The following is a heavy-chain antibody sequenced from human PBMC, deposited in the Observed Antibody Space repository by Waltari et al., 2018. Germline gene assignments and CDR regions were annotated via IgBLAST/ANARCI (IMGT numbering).Heavy chain of an antibody. CDR2: ISPILGIA. Sequence: QVQLVQPGAEVKKPGSTVKVSCKASGGTFSSYANSWLRQAPGQGLEWMGGISPILGIANYAQKFQGRVTITADKSTSTAYMELSSLRSEDTAVYYCARADSSINWFDPWGQGTLVTVSS. V-gene: IGHV1-69*10. J-gene: IGHJ5*02. CDR3: ARADSSINWFDP. D-gene: IGHD5-18*01. CDR1: GGTFSSYA.